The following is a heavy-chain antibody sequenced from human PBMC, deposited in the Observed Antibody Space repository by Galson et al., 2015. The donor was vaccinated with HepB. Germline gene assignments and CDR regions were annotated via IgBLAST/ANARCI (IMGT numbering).Heavy chain of an antibody. D-gene: IGHD1-7*01. CDR3: AREVVTGTPNVFDV. V-gene: IGHV4-30-2*01. CDR1: GASINRAGYS. CDR2: IFQTGDT. Sequence: LSLTCAVSGASINRAGYSWSWIRQPPGKGLEWIGNIFQTGDTFSNPSLKSRVTISLDRSKNQISLKQSSVTATDTAVYFCAREVVTGTPNVFDVWGQGAMVTVSP. J-gene: IGHJ3*01.